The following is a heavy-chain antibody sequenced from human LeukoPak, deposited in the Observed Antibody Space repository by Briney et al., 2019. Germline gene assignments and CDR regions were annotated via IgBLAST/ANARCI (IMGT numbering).Heavy chain of an antibody. CDR2: IYYSGST. CDR3: ARATYYYDSSGYYYPLDS. D-gene: IGHD3-22*01. J-gene: IGHJ4*02. V-gene: IGHV4-59*01. CDR1: GGSISSYY. Sequence: KPSETLSLTCTVSGGSISSYYWSWVRQPPGKGLEWVGYIYYSGSTNYNPSLKSRVTISVDTSKNQFSLKLSSVTAADTAVYYCARATYYYDSSGYYYPLDSWGQGTLVTVS.